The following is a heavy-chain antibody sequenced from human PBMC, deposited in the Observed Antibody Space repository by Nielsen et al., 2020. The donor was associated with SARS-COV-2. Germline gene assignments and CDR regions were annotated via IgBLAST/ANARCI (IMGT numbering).Heavy chain of an antibody. Sequence: GGSLRLSCAASGFTFSSFVMHWVRQAPGKGLEWVAVVSYDGRNKYHADSVKGRFTISRDNSKNTLYLQMNSLRAEDTAVYYCAKGDGYCTNGGCYTSSYYFDYWGQGTLVTVSS. D-gene: IGHD2-8*01. J-gene: IGHJ4*02. CDR2: VSYDGRNK. CDR1: GFTFSSFV. CDR3: AKGDGYCTNGGCYTSSYYFDY. V-gene: IGHV3-30*18.